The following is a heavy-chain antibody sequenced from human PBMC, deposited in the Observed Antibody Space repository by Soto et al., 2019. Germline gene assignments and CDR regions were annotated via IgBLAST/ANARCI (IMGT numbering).Heavy chain of an antibody. J-gene: IGHJ6*02. CDR3: ARGLRDYQYYYYYGMDV. CDR1: GGSFSGYY. D-gene: IGHD3-10*01. Sequence: SETLSLTCAVYGGSFSGYYWSWIRQPPGKGLEWIGEINHSGSTNYNPSLKSRVTISVDTSKNQFSLKLSSVTAADTAVYYCARGLRDYQYYYYYGMDVWGQGTTVTVSS. V-gene: IGHV4-34*01. CDR2: INHSGST.